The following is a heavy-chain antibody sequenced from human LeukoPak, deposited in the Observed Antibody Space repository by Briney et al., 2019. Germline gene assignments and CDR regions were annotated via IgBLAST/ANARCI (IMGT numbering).Heavy chain of an antibody. D-gene: IGHD2-2*01. V-gene: IGHV3-66*01. J-gene: IGHJ4*02. Sequence: GGSLRLSCAASGFTVSNNYMTWVRQAPGKGLEWVSLIYSRGSTYYADSVRGRFTISRDNSKNTVYLQMNSLRADDTAVYYCAKAHCSSTSCSRADNWGQGTLVTVSS. CDR1: GFTVSNNY. CDR2: IYSRGST. CDR3: AKAHCSSTSCSRADN.